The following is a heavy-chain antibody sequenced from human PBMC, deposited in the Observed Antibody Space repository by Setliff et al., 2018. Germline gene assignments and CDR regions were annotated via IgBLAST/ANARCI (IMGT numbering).Heavy chain of an antibody. CDR1: GYTFTNYA. V-gene: IGHV1-18*01. CDR3: SRLVRYCTRTSCQRASGEDY. Sequence: ASVKVSCKASGYTFTNYAINWVRQAPGQGLEWVGWISAYSGNTYCAQKFQGRVTMTTDTSTATAYLELRSLRSDDTAVYYCSRLVRYCTRTSCQRASGEDYWGQGTLVTVSS. J-gene: IGHJ4*02. D-gene: IGHD2-2*01. CDR2: ISAYSGNT.